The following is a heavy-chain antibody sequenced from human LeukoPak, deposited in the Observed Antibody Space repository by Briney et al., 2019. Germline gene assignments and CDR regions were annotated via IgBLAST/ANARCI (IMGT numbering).Heavy chain of an antibody. J-gene: IGHJ4*02. CDR1: GFTFSSYG. CDR2: IWYDGSNK. V-gene: IGHV3-33*01. CDR3: ARTDYGDYTTFDY. D-gene: IGHD4-17*01. Sequence: GGSLRLSCAASGFTFSSYGMPWVRQAPGKGLEWVAVIWYDGSNKYYADSVKGRFTISRDNSKNTLYLQMNSLRAEDTAVYYCARTDYGDYTTFDYWGQGTLVAVSS.